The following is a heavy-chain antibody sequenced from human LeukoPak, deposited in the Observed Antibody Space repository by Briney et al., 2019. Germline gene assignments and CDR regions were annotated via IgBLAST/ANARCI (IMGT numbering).Heavy chain of an antibody. CDR3: ARGVYIAAAQYGY. CDR1: GGSISSYY. CDR2: IYYSGTT. Sequence: PSETLSLTCTVSGGSISSYYWSWIRQPPGKGLEWIGYIYYSGTTNYNPSLKSRVTISVDTSKNQFSLKMSSVTAADTAVYYCARGVYIAAAQYGYWGQGTLVTVSS. V-gene: IGHV4-59*01. D-gene: IGHD6-13*01. J-gene: IGHJ4*02.